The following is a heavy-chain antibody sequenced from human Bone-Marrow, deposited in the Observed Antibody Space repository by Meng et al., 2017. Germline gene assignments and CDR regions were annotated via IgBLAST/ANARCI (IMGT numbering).Heavy chain of an antibody. CDR1: GFTFSSYW. J-gene: IGHJ4*02. CDR2: LSGGGFTT. CDR3: AKYSYGLGDYLDY. V-gene: IGHV3-23*01. D-gene: IGHD3-10*01. Sequence: GESLKISCAASGFTFSSYWMSWVRQAPGKGLEWVSALSGGGFTTYYADSVKGRFAISRHNSKNTLYLQMNSLRAEDTALYYCAKYSYGLGDYLDYWGQGARVTVSS.